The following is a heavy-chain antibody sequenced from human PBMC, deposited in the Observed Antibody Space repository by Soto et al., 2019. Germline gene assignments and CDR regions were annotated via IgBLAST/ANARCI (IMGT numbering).Heavy chain of an antibody. CDR1: GFTFSSYW. J-gene: IGHJ4*02. CDR2: IKQDGSEK. D-gene: IGHD2-2*01. Sequence: GGSLRLSCAASGFTFSSYWMTWVRQGPGKGLEWVANIKQDGSEKFYVDSVRGRFTISRDNAKNSLYLQMNSLRAEDTAVYYCATSRTFDYWGQGTLVTVSS. V-gene: IGHV3-7*01. CDR3: ATSRTFDY.